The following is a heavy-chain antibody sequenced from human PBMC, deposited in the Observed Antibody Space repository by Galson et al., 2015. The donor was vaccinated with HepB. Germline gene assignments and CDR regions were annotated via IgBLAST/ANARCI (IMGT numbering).Heavy chain of an antibody. J-gene: IGHJ5*02. Sequence: SLRLSCAPSGFNFSTFWMHWVRQPPGKGLVWVARINIDGSSTTYADSVKGRFTISRDNAKNTLYLQMNSLRAEDTAVYYCARNYHSGSYYNGPHWFDPWGQGALVTVSS. CDR1: GFNFSTFW. CDR3: ARNYHSGSYYNGPHWFDP. D-gene: IGHD3-10*01. V-gene: IGHV3-74*01. CDR2: INIDGSST.